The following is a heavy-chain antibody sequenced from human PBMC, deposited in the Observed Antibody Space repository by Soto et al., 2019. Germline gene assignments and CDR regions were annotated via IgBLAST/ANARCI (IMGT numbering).Heavy chain of an antibody. V-gene: IGHV3-74*01. CDR3: ARGRYYGMDV. CDR1: GFTFNTYW. CDR2: INSDGTST. J-gene: IGHJ6*02. Sequence: EVQLVESGGGLVQPGGSLRLPCAGSGFTFNTYWIHWVRQAPGKGLVWVSCINSDGTSTRYADSVKGRFTISRDNAKNTLYLQMNSLRTEDTAAYYCARGRYYGMDVWGQGTTVTVSS.